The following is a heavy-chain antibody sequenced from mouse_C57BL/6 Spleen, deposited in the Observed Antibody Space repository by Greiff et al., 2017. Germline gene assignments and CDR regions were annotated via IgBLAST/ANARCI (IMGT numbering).Heavy chain of an antibody. D-gene: IGHD2-1*01. CDR2: ISSGGSYT. V-gene: IGHV5-6*01. Sequence: VQLKESGGDLVKPGGSLKLSCAASGFTFSSYGMSWVRQTPDKRLEWVATISSGGSYTYYPDSVKGRFTISRDNAKNTLYLQMSSLKSEGTAMYYCARHDLLFDYWGQGTTLTVSS. J-gene: IGHJ2*01. CDR3: ARHDLLFDY. CDR1: GFTFSSYG.